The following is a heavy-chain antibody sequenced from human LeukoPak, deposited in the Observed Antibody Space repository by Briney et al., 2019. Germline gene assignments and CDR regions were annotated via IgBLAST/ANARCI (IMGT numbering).Heavy chain of an antibody. J-gene: IGHJ6*03. CDR3: ARENKLELYYYHMDV. CDR1: GYTFTSYG. V-gene: IGHV1-18*01. CDR2: ISAYNGNT. D-gene: IGHD1-7*01. Sequence: GASVKVSCKASGYTFTSYGISWVRQAPGQGLEWMGWISAYNGNTNYAQKLQGRVTMTTDTSTSTAYMELRSLRSDDTAVYYCARENKLELYYYHMDVWGKGTTVTVSS.